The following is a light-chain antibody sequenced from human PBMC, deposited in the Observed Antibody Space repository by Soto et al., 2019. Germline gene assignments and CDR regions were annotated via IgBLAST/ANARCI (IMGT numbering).Light chain of an antibody. CDR2: DAS. Sequence: EKVMTQSPATLSVSPGERATLSCRASQSVSSNLAWYQQKPGQAPRLLIYDASTRATGIPARFSGSGSGTEFTLTISSLQSEDIAVYYCQQYDDWPETFGQGTKVEIK. CDR1: QSVSSN. CDR3: QQYDDWPET. V-gene: IGKV3-15*01. J-gene: IGKJ1*01.